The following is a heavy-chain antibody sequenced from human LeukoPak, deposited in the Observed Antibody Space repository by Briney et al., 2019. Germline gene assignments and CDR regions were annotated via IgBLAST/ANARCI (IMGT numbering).Heavy chain of an antibody. CDR2: INPSGAST. CDR1: GYTFTSYY. D-gene: IGHD3-22*01. CDR3: ARGRHYYDSSVYYFDY. V-gene: IGHV1-46*01. J-gene: IGHJ4*02. Sequence: ASVKVSCKASGYTFTSYYMHWVRQAPGQGLEWLGLINPSGASTSYAQKFQGRVTMTRDTSTSTVYMELSSLRSEDTAVYYCARGRHYYDSSVYYFDYWGQETLVTVSS.